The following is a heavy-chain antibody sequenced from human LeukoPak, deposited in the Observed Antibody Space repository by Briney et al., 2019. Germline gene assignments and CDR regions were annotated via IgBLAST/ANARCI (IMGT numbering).Heavy chain of an antibody. J-gene: IGHJ4*02. D-gene: IGHD7-27*01. CDR3: ARPAAGDLSPFDH. V-gene: IGHV4-39*01. CDR1: GVSISSSRYY. Sequence: SETLSLTCTVSGVSISSSRYYWGWIRQPPGKGLEWIGSVHYSGSTHFNPSLKSRLSISVDTSKNQFSLKLNSVTAADTAVYYCARPAAGDLSPFDHWGQGTLVPVSS. CDR2: VHYSGST.